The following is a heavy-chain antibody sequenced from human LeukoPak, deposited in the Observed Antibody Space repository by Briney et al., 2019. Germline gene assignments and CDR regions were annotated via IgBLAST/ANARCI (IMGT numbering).Heavy chain of an antibody. CDR1: GFTFRSYA. D-gene: IGHD6-19*01. J-gene: IGHJ4*02. CDR2: ISGSGGST. V-gene: IGHV3-23*01. Sequence: PGGSLRLSCAASGFTFRSYAMTGVRQAPGKGLKGVSGISGSGGSTYYADSVQGRFSISRDNSKNTLYLQMNSLRDEDTAVYYCAKSKGASGWPGFDYWGQGTLVTVSS. CDR3: AKSKGASGWPGFDY.